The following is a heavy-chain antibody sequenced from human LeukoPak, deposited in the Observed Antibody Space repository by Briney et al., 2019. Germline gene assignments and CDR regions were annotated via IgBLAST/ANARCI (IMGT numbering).Heavy chain of an antibody. Sequence: ASVKVSCKASGYTFTGYYMHWVRQAPGQGLEWMGWINPNSGGTNYAQKFQGRVTMTRDTSISTAYMELRSLRSDDTAVYYCARAFGYSYGRDANYYYYMDVWGKGTTVTVSS. V-gene: IGHV1-2*02. J-gene: IGHJ6*03. CDR1: GYTFTGYY. D-gene: IGHD5-18*01. CDR2: INPNSGGT. CDR3: ARAFGYSYGRDANYYYYMDV.